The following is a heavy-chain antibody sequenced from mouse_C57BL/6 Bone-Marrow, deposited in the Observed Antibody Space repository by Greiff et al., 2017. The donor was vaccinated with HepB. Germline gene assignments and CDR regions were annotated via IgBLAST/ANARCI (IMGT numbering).Heavy chain of an antibody. V-gene: IGHV1-26*01. D-gene: IGHD1-1*01. J-gene: IGHJ2*01. CDR3: ARTGLYYGSSHFDY. CDR2: INPNNGGT. CDR1: GYTFTDYY. Sequence: VHVKQSGPELVKPGASVKISCKASGYTFTDYYMNWVKQSHGKSLEWIGDINPNNGGTSYNQKFKGKATLTVDKSSSTAYMELRSLTSEDSAVYYCARTGLYYGSSHFDYWGQGTTLTVSS.